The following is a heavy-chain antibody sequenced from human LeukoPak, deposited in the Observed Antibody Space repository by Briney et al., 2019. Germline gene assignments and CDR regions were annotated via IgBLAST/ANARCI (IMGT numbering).Heavy chain of an antibody. D-gene: IGHD6-19*01. CDR1: GGSISSGSYY. V-gene: IGHV4-61*02. CDR2: IYTSGST. Sequence: PSETLSLTCTVSGGSISSGSYYWSWIRQPAGKGLEWIGRIYTSGSTNYNPSLKSRVTISVDTSKNQFSLKLSSVTAADTAVYYCARDPYSSGWYSFDYWGQGTLVTVSS. J-gene: IGHJ4*02. CDR3: ARDPYSSGWYSFDY.